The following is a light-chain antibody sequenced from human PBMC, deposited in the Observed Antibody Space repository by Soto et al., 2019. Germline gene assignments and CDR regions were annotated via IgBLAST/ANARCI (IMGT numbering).Light chain of an antibody. CDR1: SSDVGAYNF. J-gene: IGLJ1*01. CDR2: EVT. CDR3: SSYTSTNTPYV. Sequence: QSVLTQPASVSGSPGQSITISCTGSSSDVGAYNFVSWYQHHPGRAPKLILYEVTTCPSGVSSRFSGSKSGNTASLTISGLQADDEATYYCSSYTSTNTPYVFGTGTKVTVL. V-gene: IGLV2-14*01.